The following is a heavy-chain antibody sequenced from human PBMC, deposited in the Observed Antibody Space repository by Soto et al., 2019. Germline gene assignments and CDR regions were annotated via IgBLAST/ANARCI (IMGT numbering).Heavy chain of an antibody. Sequence: GGSLRLSCAASGFTFSSYAMHWVRQAPGKGLEWVAVISYDGSNKYYADSVKGRFTISRDNSKNTLYLQMNSLRAEDTAVYYCARARSSSWYDAFDIWGQGTMVTVSS. D-gene: IGHD6-13*01. CDR2: ISYDGSNK. V-gene: IGHV3-30-3*01. CDR1: GFTFSSYA. CDR3: ARARSSSWYDAFDI. J-gene: IGHJ3*02.